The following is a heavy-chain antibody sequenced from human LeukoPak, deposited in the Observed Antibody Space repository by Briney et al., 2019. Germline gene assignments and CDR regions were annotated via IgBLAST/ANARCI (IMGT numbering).Heavy chain of an antibody. J-gene: IGHJ4*02. V-gene: IGHV1-69*13. CDR2: IIPIFGTA. CDR3: ARGSWGYDSSGYYPD. D-gene: IGHD3-22*01. CDR1: GGTFSSYA. Sequence: GASVKVSCKASGGTFSSYAISWVRQAPGQGLEWMGGIIPIFGTANYAQKFQGRVTITADESTSTAYMELSSLRSEDTAVYYCARGSWGYDSSGYYPDWGQGTLVTVSS.